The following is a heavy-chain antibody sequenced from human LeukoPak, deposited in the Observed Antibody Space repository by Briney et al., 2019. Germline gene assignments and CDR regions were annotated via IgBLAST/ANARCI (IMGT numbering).Heavy chain of an antibody. J-gene: IGHJ5*02. V-gene: IGHV3-66*04. CDR2: IYRPGGT. CDR3: AKPISGGLAVAADWCHP. Sequence: GAALRLSSAASGLPVSRHYMSWVGPAPGKGLELVSIIYRPGGTYYALSVRGSFNISRDNSKHTLYLQLNTLRRDHTPIFQCAKPISGGLAVAADWCHPWGQGTLVVVSS. CDR1: GLPVSRHY. D-gene: IGHD6-19*01.